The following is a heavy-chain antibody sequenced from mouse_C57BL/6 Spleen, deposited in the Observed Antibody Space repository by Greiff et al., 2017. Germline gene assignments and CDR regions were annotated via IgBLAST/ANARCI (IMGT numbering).Heavy chain of an antibody. J-gene: IGHJ4*01. Sequence: QVQLQQPGAELVRPGSSVKLSCTASGYTFTSYWMHWVKQRPIQGLEWIGNIDTSASETHYNQKSKDKVTLTVDKSSSTAYMQLSSLTSEDSAVYDCATDDSSGYVGAMDYWGQGTSVTVSS. V-gene: IGHV1-52*01. D-gene: IGHD3-2*02. CDR3: ATDDSSGYVGAMDY. CDR1: GYTFTSYW. CDR2: IDTSASET.